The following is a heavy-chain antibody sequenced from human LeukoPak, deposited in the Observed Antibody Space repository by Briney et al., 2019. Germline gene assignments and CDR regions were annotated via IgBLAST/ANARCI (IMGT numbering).Heavy chain of an antibody. V-gene: IGHV3-7*03. CDR1: GFTFSIYW. CDR2: INQDGSQK. CDR3: ARGKYSFDY. Sequence: GGSLRLSCAASGFTFSIYWMSWVRQAPGKGLEWVANINQDGSQKYYVDSVKGRFTISRDNAKNSLSLEMNSLRAEDTAVYYCARGKYSFDYWGQGTLVTVSS. J-gene: IGHJ4*02.